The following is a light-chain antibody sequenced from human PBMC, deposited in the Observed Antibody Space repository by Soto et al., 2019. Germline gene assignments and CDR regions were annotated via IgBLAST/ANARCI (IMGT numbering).Light chain of an antibody. CDR1: QSVLYSSNNKNY. J-gene: IGKJ1*01. CDR2: WAS. Sequence: DIVMTQSPDSLAVSLGERATVNCKSSQSVLYSSNNKNYLAWYQQKPGQPPKLLIYWASTRESGVPDRFSGSGSGTDFTLTISKLEPEDFAVYYCHQCLSSRTFGQGTKVDIK. CDR3: HQCLSSRT. V-gene: IGKV4-1*01.